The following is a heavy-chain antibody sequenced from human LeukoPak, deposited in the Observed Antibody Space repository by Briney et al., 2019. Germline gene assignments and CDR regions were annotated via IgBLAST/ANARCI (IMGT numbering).Heavy chain of an antibody. CDR1: GYSFTTYW. D-gene: IGHD5-18*01. CDR3: ASPRHSYSRTSDF. J-gene: IGHJ4*02. Sequence: GESLKISCKGSGYSFTTYWIAWVRQMPGKDLEWMGIIYPDDSDTTYSPSFQGQVAISADKSISTAYLQWSSLKASDTAMYYCASPRHSYSRTSDFWGQGTLVTVSS. V-gene: IGHV5-51*01. CDR2: IYPDDSDT.